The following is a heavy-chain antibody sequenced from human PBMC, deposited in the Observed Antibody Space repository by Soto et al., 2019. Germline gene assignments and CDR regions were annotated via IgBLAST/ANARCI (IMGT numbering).Heavy chain of an antibody. Sequence: GASVKVSCKASGYTFTSYGISWVRQAPGQGLEWMGWISAYNGNTNYAQKLQGRVTMTTDTSTSTAYMELRSLRSDDTAVYYCARESPDDILTGYYSGDAFDIWGQGTMVTVSS. CDR1: GYTFTSYG. J-gene: IGHJ3*02. CDR2: ISAYNGNT. CDR3: ARESPDDILTGYYSGDAFDI. D-gene: IGHD3-9*01. V-gene: IGHV1-18*01.